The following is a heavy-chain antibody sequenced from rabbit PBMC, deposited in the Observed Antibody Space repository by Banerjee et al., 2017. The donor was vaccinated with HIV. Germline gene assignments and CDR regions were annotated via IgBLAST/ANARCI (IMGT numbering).Heavy chain of an antibody. V-gene: IGHV1S47*01. Sequence: QEQLVESGGGLVQPEGSLTLTCKASGFDFSSNGMCWVRQAPGKGPEWIACIYTGDGSTYYASWAKGRFTISKTSSTTMTLQMTSLTAADTATYFCARDRYDAYGTISLFNLWGPGTLVTVS. CDR2: IYTGDGST. CDR3: ARDRYDAYGTISLFNL. J-gene: IGHJ4*01. D-gene: IGHD2-1*01. CDR1: GFDFSSNG.